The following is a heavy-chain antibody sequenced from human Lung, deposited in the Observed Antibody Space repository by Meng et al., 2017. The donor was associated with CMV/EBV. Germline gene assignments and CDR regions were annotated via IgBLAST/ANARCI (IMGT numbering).Heavy chain of an antibody. CDR1: GGSLNGYY. CDR2: INYSGTT. V-gene: IGHV4-34*01. J-gene: IGHJ4*02. Sequence: SXTXSLXCAVYGGSLNGYYWSWIRQPPGKGLEWIAEINYSGTTNYSPSLKSRVTISLHSSKNQFSLNLNSVTAADTAVYYCARAYCSSTSCPEGYWGQGPLVTVSS. D-gene: IGHD2-2*01. CDR3: ARAYCSSTSCPEGY.